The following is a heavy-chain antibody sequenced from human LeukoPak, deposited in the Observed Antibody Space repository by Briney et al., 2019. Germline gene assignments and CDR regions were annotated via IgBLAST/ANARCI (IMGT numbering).Heavy chain of an antibody. V-gene: IGHV4-39*07. D-gene: IGHD1-26*01. CDR2: IYYSGNS. J-gene: IGHJ5*02. Sequence: PSETLSLTCTVSGSSISSSSYSWGWNRQPPGKGLQWIGSIYYSGNSYYNPSLKSRVTISVDTSKNQFSLRLSSVTAADTAVYYCARVPVNIWENWFDPWGQGTLVTVSS. CDR3: ARVPVNIWENWFDP. CDR1: GSSISSSSYS.